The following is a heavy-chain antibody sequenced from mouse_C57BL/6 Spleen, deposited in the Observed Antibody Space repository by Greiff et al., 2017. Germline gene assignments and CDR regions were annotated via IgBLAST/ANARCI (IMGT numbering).Heavy chain of an antibody. CDR1: GFNIKDYY. Sequence: VQLQQSGAELVRPGASVKLSCTASGFNIKDYYMHWVKQRPEQGLEWIGRIDPEDGDTEYAPKFQGKATMTADTSSNTAYLPLSSLTSEDTAVYYCTTYYYGSSSFAYWGQGTLVTVSA. CDR3: TTYYYGSSSFAY. D-gene: IGHD1-1*01. J-gene: IGHJ3*01. V-gene: IGHV14-1*01. CDR2: IDPEDGDT.